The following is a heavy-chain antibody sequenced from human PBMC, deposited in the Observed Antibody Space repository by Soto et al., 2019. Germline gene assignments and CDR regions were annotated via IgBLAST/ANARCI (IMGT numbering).Heavy chain of an antibody. J-gene: IGHJ4*02. CDR1: GFTFSSYG. V-gene: IGHV3-33*01. Sequence: QVQLVESGGGVVQPGRSLRLSCAASGFTFSSYGMHWVRQAPGKGLEWVAVIWYDGSNKYYADSVKGRFTISRDNSKNTLHLQMNSLRAEDTAVYYCARNYGAIDYWGQGTLVTVSS. D-gene: IGHD4-17*01. CDR3: ARNYGAIDY. CDR2: IWYDGSNK.